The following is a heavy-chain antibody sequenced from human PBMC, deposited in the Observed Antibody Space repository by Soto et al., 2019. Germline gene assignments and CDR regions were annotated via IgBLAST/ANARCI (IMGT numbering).Heavy chain of an antibody. CDR2: IIPIFGTA. CDR1: GGSFSSYA. CDR3: ARSTETYYYASSGYYPSDY. V-gene: IGHV1-69*13. D-gene: IGHD3-22*01. Sequence: SVKVSCQASGGSFSSYAIIWVRQAPGQGLEWMGGIIPIFGTANYAQKFQGRVTITADESTSTAYMELSSLRSEDTAVYYCARSTETYYYASSGYYPSDYWGQGTLVTVSS. J-gene: IGHJ4*02.